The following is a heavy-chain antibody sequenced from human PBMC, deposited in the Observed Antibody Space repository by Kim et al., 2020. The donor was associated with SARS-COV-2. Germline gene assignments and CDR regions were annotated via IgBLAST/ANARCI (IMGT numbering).Heavy chain of an antibody. D-gene: IGHD5-18*01. CDR2: IYYSGST. J-gene: IGHJ4*02. CDR3: ARLSEYSYGPSGCFDY. Sequence: SETLSLTCTVSGGSISSSSYYWGWIRQPPGKGLEWIGSIYYSGSTYYNPSLKSRVTISVDTSKNQFSLKLSSVTAADTAVYYCARLSEYSYGPSGCFDYWGQGTLVTVSS. CDR1: GGSISSSSYY. V-gene: IGHV4-39*01.